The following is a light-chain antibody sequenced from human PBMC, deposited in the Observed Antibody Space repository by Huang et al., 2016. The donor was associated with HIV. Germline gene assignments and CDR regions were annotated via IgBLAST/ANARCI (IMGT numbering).Light chain of an antibody. CDR1: QNINTW. Sequence: DIHMTQSPSTLSASVGDRVTITCRSSQNINTWLAWYQQKPGQAPKLLIYKASSLEGGVPSRFSGSGSGTEFTLTISSLQPDDFATYYCQQYNSYSPWTFGQGTKVEIK. V-gene: IGKV1-5*03. CDR3: QQYNSYSPWT. J-gene: IGKJ1*01. CDR2: KAS.